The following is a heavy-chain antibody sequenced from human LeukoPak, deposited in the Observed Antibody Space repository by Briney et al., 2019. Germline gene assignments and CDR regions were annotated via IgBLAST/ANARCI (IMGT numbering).Heavy chain of an antibody. Sequence: GGSLRLSCVASGFAFRSYWMTWVRQAPGEGLEWVANIKRDGSEEEYVDSVKGRFTISRDNAKNSLFLQLNSLRAEDTAIYYCARDPYDNRGYGAFDLWGQGTVVSVSS. CDR3: ARDPYDNRGYGAFDL. V-gene: IGHV3-7*01. D-gene: IGHD3-22*01. CDR1: GFAFRSYW. J-gene: IGHJ3*01. CDR2: IKRDGSEE.